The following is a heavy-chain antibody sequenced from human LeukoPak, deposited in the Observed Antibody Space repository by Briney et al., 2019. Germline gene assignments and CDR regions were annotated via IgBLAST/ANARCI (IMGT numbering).Heavy chain of an antibody. CDR2: ISSSSSYI. D-gene: IGHD3-22*01. CDR1: GFTFSSYS. CDR3: ARDVQYYYDSSGYYRTAYYYYYYYMDV. J-gene: IGHJ6*03. V-gene: IGHV3-21*01. Sequence: GGSLRLSCAASGFTFSSYSMNWVRQAPGKGLEWVSSISSSSSYIYCADSVKGRFTISRDNAKNSLYLQMNSLRAEDTAVYYCARDVQYYYDSSGYYRTAYYYYYYYMDVWGKGTTVTVSS.